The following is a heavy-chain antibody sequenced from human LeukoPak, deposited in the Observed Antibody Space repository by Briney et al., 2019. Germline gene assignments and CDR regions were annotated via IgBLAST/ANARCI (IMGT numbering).Heavy chain of an antibody. D-gene: IGHD4-17*01. V-gene: IGHV4-59*01. J-gene: IGHJ2*01. Sequence: PSETLSLTCTVSGGSISSYYWSWLRQPPGKGLEWVGYIYYSGSTNYNPSLKSRVTISVDTSKTQFSLKLSSVTAADTAVYYCARGAHGDYGGYFDLWGRGTLVTVSS. CDR2: IYYSGST. CDR1: GGSISSYY. CDR3: ARGAHGDYGGYFDL.